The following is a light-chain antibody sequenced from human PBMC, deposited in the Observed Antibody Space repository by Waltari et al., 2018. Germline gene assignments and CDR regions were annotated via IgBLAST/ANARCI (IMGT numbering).Light chain of an antibody. CDR3: AASDDSLSGWV. CDR2: RNN. V-gene: IGLV1-47*01. J-gene: IGLJ3*02. CDR1: SSNIGSNY. Sequence: SVLTQPPSASRASVPRVTVSFSASSSNIGSNYVNWYQQLPGTAPKRLIYRNNQRPSGVPDRFSGSKSGTSASLAISGLRSEDEADYYCAASDDSLSGWVFGGGTKLTVL.